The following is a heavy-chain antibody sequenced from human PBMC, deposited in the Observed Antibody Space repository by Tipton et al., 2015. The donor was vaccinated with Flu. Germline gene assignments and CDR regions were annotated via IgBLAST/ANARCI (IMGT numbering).Heavy chain of an antibody. V-gene: IGHV4-38-2*01. CDR3: ARRDYSNYVSQPKNWFDL. D-gene: IGHD4-11*01. Sequence: TLSLTCAVSGYSISSGYYWGWIRQPPGKGLEWIGTIGTMSHSGRTYYNPSLKSRVTISVDTSKNQFSLRLSSVTAADTAVYYCARRDYSNYVSQPKNWFDLWGQGILVTVSA. CDR1: GYSISSGYY. J-gene: IGHJ5*02. CDR2: IGTMSHSGRT.